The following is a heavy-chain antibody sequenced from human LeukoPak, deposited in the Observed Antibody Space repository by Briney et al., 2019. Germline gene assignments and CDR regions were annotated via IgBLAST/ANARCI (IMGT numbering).Heavy chain of an antibody. V-gene: IGHV4-34*12. CDR1: GVSFSDYY. D-gene: IGHD3-10*01. CDR3: ARARRDSSIRGPLDY. CDR2: VFHSGTP. Sequence: ASETLSLTCAVYGVSFSDYYWTWIRQTPGKGLEWIGEVFHSGTPNYNPSLKTRVSISVDTSKNQFSLRLRSVTAADTAVYHCARARRDSSIRGPLDYWGQGALVTVSS. J-gene: IGHJ4*02.